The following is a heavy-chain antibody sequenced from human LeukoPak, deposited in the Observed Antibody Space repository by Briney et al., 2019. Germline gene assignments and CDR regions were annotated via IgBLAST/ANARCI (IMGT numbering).Heavy chain of an antibody. D-gene: IGHD6-13*01. J-gene: IGHJ4*02. CDR2: INHSGST. V-gene: IGHV4-34*01. Sequence: SETLSLTCAVYGGSFSGYYWSWIRQPPGKGLEWIGEINHSGSTNYNPSLKSRVTISVDTSKNQFSLKLSSVTAADTAVYYCARDSSSWYLFDYWGQGTLVTVSS. CDR3: ARDSSSWYLFDY. CDR1: GGSFSGYY.